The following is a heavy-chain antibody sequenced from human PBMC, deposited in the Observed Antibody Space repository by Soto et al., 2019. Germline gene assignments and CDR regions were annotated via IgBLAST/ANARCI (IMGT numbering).Heavy chain of an antibody. CDR1: GGSISSYY. J-gene: IGHJ6*02. Sequence: NPSETLSLTCTVSGGSISSYYWSWIRQPAGKGLEWIGRIYTSGSTNYNPSLKSRVTMSVDTSKNQFSLKLSSVTAADTAVYYCARDRSEKLRFLEWIPSNGFGEFYYYYGMDVWGQGTTVTVSS. CDR3: ARDRSEKLRFLEWIPSNGFGEFYYYYGMDV. CDR2: IYTSGST. V-gene: IGHV4-4*07. D-gene: IGHD3-3*01.